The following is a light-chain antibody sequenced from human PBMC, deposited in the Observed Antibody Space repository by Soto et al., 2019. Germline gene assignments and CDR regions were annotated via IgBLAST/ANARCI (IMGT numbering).Light chain of an antibody. CDR2: GAS. Sequence: EIVLTQSPGTLSLSPGERATLSCRASQSVSSSYLAWYQQKPGQAPRLLIYGASNRATGIPDKFSGSGSGTGFSLTISRLEPKDFAVYYCHHYNNPPQTLAQGTKVDTK. V-gene: IGKV3-20*01. CDR3: HHYNNPPQT. J-gene: IGKJ2*01. CDR1: QSVSSSY.